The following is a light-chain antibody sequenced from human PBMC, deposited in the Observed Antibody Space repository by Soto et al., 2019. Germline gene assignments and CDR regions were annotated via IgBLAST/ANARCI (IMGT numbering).Light chain of an antibody. CDR3: QQRYNWPRT. J-gene: IGKJ1*01. CDR1: QSVRSS. Sequence: EIVLTKSPATLSLSPGERATLSCRASQSVRSSLGWYQQKPGQSPRLLIYDVSNRATGIPARFSGSGSGADFTLTISSLEPDDFAVYYCQQRYNWPRTFGQGTKVDMK. CDR2: DVS. V-gene: IGKV3-11*01.